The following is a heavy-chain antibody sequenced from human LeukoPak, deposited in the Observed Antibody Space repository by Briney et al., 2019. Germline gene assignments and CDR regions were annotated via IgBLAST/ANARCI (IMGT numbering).Heavy chain of an antibody. CDR1: GGTFSSYA. CDR3: ARDPFPYYYDSSGYRFDY. V-gene: IGHV1-69*13. Sequence: SVKVSCKASGGTFSSYAISWVRRAPGQGLEWMGGIIPIFGTANYAQKFQGRVTITADESTSTAYMELSSLRSEDTAVYYCARDPFPYYYDSSGYRFDYWGQGTLVTVSS. D-gene: IGHD3-22*01. J-gene: IGHJ4*02. CDR2: IIPIFGTA.